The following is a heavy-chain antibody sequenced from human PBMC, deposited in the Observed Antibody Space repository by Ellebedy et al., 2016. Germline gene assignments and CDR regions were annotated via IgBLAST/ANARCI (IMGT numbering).Heavy chain of an antibody. CDR2: ISYEGSNK. V-gene: IGHV3-30*18. D-gene: IGHD4-17*01. CDR1: GFTFSNYG. J-gene: IGHJ6*02. CDR3: AKLRGDSSQADV. Sequence: GGSLRLSCAVSGFTFSNYGMHWVRQAPGKGLEWVAGISYEGSNKDYADSVKGRFTISRDNSKNTLFLQMNNLRGEDTAVYYCAKLRGDSSQADVWGQGTTVTVSS.